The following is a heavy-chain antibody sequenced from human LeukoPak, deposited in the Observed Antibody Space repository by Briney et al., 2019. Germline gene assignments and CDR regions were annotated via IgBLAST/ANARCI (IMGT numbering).Heavy chain of an antibody. CDR3: ARDLGAAAGVDY. Sequence: GGSLRLSCAASGFTFSSYGMHWVRQAPGKGLEWVANIKQDGSEKYYVDSVKGRFTISRDNAKNSLYLQMNSLRAEDTAVYYCARDLGAAAGVDYWGQGTLVTVSS. CDR1: GFTFSSYG. J-gene: IGHJ4*02. CDR2: IKQDGSEK. V-gene: IGHV3-7*01. D-gene: IGHD6-13*01.